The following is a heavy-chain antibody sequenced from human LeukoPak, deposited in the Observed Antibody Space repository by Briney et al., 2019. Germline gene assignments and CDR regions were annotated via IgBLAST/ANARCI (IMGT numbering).Heavy chain of an antibody. CDR3: ARDLPYGSSDRTPFDY. J-gene: IGHJ4*02. D-gene: IGHD6-6*01. V-gene: IGHV1-18*01. Sequence: GASVKVSCKASGYRFTSYGISWVRQAPGQGLEWMAWISAYNGNTNYAQKFQGRVTMTTDTSTSTAYMELRSLRSDDTAVYYCARDLPYGSSDRTPFDYWGQGTLVTVSS. CDR1: GYRFTSYG. CDR2: ISAYNGNT.